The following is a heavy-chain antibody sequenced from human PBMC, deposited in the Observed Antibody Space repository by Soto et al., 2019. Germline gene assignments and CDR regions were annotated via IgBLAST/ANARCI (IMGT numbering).Heavy chain of an antibody. Sequence: TLSLTCAVSVGSSSSGGYSWSWILQPPGKGLEWIGYIYHIGSTYYNPSLKSRVTISVDRSKNQFSLKLSSVTAADTAVYYCARAKYDYVWGSYRPFYWYFDLWGRGTLVTVSS. V-gene: IGHV4-30-2*01. J-gene: IGHJ2*01. CDR3: ARAKYDYVWGSYRPFYWYFDL. D-gene: IGHD3-16*02. CDR2: IYHIGST. CDR1: VGSSSSGGYS.